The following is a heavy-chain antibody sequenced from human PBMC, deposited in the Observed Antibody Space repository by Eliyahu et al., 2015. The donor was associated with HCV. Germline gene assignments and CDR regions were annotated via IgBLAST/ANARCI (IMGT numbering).Heavy chain of an antibody. V-gene: IGHV3-53*04. J-gene: IGHJ4*02. CDR2: IYSGGST. CDR3: ARGSEEFDY. Sequence: GGLVQPGGSLRLSCXASGXTXSNXYMNWARQAPGKGLEWVSVIYSGGSTYYADSVXGRFTISRHNSKNTLYLQMNSLRAEDTAVYYCARGSEEFDYWGQGTLVTVSS. CDR1: GXTXSNXY.